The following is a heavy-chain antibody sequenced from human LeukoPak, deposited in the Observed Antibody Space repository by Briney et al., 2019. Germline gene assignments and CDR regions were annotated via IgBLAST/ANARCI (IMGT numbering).Heavy chain of an antibody. J-gene: IGHJ1*01. CDR2: IYYSGST. CDR1: GGSISSYY. Sequence: SETLSLTCTVSGGSISSYYWSWIRQPPGKGLEWIGYIYYSGSTNYNPSLKSRVTISVDTSKNQFSLKLSSVTAADTAVYYCARVQGGYVPEYFQHWGQGTLVTVSS. V-gene: IGHV4-59*01. CDR3: ARVQGGYVPEYFQH. D-gene: IGHD3-22*01.